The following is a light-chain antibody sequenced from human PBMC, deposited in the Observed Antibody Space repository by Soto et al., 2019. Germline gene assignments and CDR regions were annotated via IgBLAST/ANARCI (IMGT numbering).Light chain of an antibody. J-gene: IGKJ1*01. Sequence: DIVMTQCPLSLPVTPGEPASISCRSSQSLLHSNGYNYLDWYLQKPGQSPQLLIYHASNLQSGVPSRFSGSGSGTEFTLTISSLQPDDFATYYCQQDNIYSFGQGTKVDVK. CDR1: QSLLHSNGYNY. V-gene: IGKV2-28*01. CDR2: HAS. CDR3: QQDNIYS.